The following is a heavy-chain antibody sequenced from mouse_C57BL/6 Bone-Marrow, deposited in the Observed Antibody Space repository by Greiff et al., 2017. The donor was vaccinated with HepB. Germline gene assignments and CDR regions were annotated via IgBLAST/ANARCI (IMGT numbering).Heavy chain of an antibody. CDR2: ISSGSSTI. CDR3: ARPSLGRRNYFDY. D-gene: IGHD4-1*01. J-gene: IGHJ2*01. V-gene: IGHV5-17*01. CDR1: GFTFSDYG. Sequence: EVMLVESGGGLVKPGGSLKLSCAASGFTFSDYGMHWVRQAPEKGLEWVAYISSGSSTIYYADTVKGRFTISRDNAKNTLFLQMTSLRSEDTAMYYCARPSLGRRNYFDYWGQGTTLTVSS.